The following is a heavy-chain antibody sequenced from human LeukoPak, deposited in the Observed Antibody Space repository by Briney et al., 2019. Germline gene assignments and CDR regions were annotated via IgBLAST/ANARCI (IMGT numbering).Heavy chain of an antibody. V-gene: IGHV3-48*03. CDR1: GFTFSSYE. Sequence: QSGGSLRLSCAASGFTFSSYETNWVRQAPGKGLEWVSYISSSGSTIYYADSVKGRFTISRDNAKNSLYLQMNSLRAEDTAVYYCAGNVVVVAATRGYYYGMDVWGQGTTVTVSS. D-gene: IGHD2-15*01. CDR2: ISSSGSTI. CDR3: AGNVVVVAATRGYYYGMDV. J-gene: IGHJ6*02.